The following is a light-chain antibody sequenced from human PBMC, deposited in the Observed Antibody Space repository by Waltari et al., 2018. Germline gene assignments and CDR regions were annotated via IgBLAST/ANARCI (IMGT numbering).Light chain of an antibody. Sequence: DIVLTQSPGTLSLSPGERATLSCRASQSVSSIPFTWYQQRPGQAPRLLIYGTSSRATDIPDRFSGSGSGTDFTLTISRLEPEDFAVYFCQHYDGSAVTFGGGTKVEIK. V-gene: IGKV3-20*01. J-gene: IGKJ4*01. CDR2: GTS. CDR3: QHYDGSAVT. CDR1: QSVSSIP.